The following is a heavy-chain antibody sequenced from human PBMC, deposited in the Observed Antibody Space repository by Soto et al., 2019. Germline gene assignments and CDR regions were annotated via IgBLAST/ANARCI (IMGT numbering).Heavy chain of an antibody. CDR3: AGEKVGTTFFDN. CDR2: IYPSVSS. CDR1: GFAISRGYY. J-gene: IGHJ4*02. V-gene: IGHV4-38-2*02. Sequence: PSETLSLTCSVSGFAISRGYYWSWVRQPPGKGLEWIGSIYPSVSSYHNPSLETRVRLSIDTSKTQFTLNLTSVTAADTALYYCAGEKVGTTFFDNWGQGIQVTVSS. D-gene: IGHD1-1*01.